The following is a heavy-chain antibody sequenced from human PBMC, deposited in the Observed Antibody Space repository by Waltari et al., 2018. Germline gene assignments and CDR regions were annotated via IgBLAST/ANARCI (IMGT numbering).Heavy chain of an antibody. CDR2: IYYSGST. V-gene: IGHV4-39*01. CDR3: ARQTLGYYDSSGYYPSYWYFDL. D-gene: IGHD3-22*01. CDR1: GGSISSSSYY. Sequence: QLQLQESGPGLVKPSETLSLTCTVSGGSISSSSYYWGWIRQPPGKGLEWIGSIYYSGSTYYNPSLKSRVTISVDTSKNHFSLKLSSVTAADTAVYYCARQTLGYYDSSGYYPSYWYFDLWGRGTLVTVSS. J-gene: IGHJ2*01.